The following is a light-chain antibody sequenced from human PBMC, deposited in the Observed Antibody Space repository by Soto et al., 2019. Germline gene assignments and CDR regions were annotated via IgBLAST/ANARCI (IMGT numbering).Light chain of an antibody. Sequence: EAVLTQSPATLSLSPGERATLSCRASESVRDELGWYQQKPGQAPRLLIFDSSNRATGIPARFSGSGYGTDLTLSISSLEPEDFAVYYCQQRLSWPITFGQGTRLEI. CDR1: ESVRDE. CDR3: QQRLSWPIT. CDR2: DSS. V-gene: IGKV3-11*01. J-gene: IGKJ5*01.